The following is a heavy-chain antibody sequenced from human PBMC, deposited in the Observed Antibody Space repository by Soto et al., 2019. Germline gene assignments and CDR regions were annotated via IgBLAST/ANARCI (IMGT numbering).Heavy chain of an antibody. CDR3: VKDGLYCSSTSCYGYFDY. CDR1: GFTFSSYA. J-gene: IGHJ4*02. CDR2: ISSNGGST. D-gene: IGHD2-2*01. Sequence: VGCLRLSCSASGFTFSSYAMHWVRQAPGKGLEYVSAISSNGGSTYYADSVKGRFTISRDNSKNTLYLQMSSLRAEDTAVYYCVKDGLYCSSTSCYGYFDYWGQGTLVTVSS. V-gene: IGHV3-64D*06.